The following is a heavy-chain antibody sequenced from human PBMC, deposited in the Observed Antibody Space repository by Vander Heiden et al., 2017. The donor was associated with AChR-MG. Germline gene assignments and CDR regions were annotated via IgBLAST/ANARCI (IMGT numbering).Heavy chain of an antibody. V-gene: IGHV1-69*06. CDR1: GGPFSSYA. D-gene: IGHD2-15*01. J-gene: IGHJ3*02. CDR3: ARFKTSGSRDCSGGSCYPDAFDI. CDR2: IIPIFGTA. Sequence: QVQLVQSGAEVKKPGSSVKVSCKASGGPFSSYAIRWVRQAPGQGLEGMGGIIPIFGTANYAQKFQGRVTITADKSTSTAYMELSSLRSEDTAVYYCARFKTSGSRDCSGGSCYPDAFDIWGQGTMVTVSS.